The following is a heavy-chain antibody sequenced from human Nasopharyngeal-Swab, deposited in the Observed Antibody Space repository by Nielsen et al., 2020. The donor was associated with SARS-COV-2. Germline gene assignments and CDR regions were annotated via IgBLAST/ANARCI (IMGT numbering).Heavy chain of an antibody. CDR3: ARDRATNYFDY. J-gene: IGHJ4*02. Sequence: WVRQAPGQGLEWMGWIIPIFGTANYAQKFQGRVTITADKSTSTAYMELSSLRSEDTAVYYCARDRATNYFDYWGQGTLVTVSS. CDR2: IIPIFGTA. V-gene: IGHV1-69*06.